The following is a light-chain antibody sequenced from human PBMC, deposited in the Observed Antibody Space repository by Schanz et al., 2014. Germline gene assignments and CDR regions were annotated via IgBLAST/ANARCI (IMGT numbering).Light chain of an antibody. CDR2: GAS. CDR1: QSVSSN. V-gene: IGKV3-15*01. CDR3: HQYGSSPFT. Sequence: VMTQSPGTLSVSPGERVTLSCRASQSVSSNLAWYQQKPGQAPRLLIYGASTRATGIPARFSGSGSGTEFTLTISSLQSEDFAVYYCHQYGSSPFTFGPGTTVDIK. J-gene: IGKJ3*01.